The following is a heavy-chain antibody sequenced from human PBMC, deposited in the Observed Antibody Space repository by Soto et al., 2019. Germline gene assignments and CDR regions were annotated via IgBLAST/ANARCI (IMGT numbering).Heavy chain of an antibody. CDR3: ATTTVTTPPYYYYGMDV. J-gene: IGHJ6*02. CDR2: IYYSGST. D-gene: IGHD4-4*01. Sequence: PSETLSLTCTVSGGSISSSSYYWGWIRQPPGKGLEWIGSIYYSGSTYYNPSLKSRVTISVDTSKNQFSLKLSSATAADTAVYYCATTTVTTPPYYYYGMDVWGQGTTVTVSS. CDR1: GGSISSSSYY. V-gene: IGHV4-39*01.